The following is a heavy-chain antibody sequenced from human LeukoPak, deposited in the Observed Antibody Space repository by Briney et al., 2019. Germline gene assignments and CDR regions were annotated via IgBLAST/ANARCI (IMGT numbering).Heavy chain of an antibody. CDR1: GFTFSSYW. CDR3: ARVGDYGSGFDF. Sequence: GGSLRLSCAASGFTFSSYWMHWVRPGPGKGLVWVSRFLSDGSRTTYADSVKGRFTISGDNAKNTLYLQMNSLGAEDTAVYYCARVGDYGSGFDFWGQGTLVTVSS. CDR2: FLSDGSRT. V-gene: IGHV3-74*01. J-gene: IGHJ4*02. D-gene: IGHD3-10*01.